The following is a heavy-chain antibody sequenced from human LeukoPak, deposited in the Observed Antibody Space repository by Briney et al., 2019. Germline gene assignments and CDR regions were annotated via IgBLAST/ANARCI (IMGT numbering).Heavy chain of an antibody. V-gene: IGHV1-18*01. CDR3: ARVSLGGWYFDL. Sequence: ASVKVSCKASGYTFTSYGISWVRQAPGQGLEWMGWSSAYNGNTNYAQKLQVRVTMTTDTSTSTAYMELRSLRSDATAVYYCARVSLGGWYFDLWGRGTLVTVSS. D-gene: IGHD4-23*01. CDR1: GYTFTSYG. CDR2: SSAYNGNT. J-gene: IGHJ2*01.